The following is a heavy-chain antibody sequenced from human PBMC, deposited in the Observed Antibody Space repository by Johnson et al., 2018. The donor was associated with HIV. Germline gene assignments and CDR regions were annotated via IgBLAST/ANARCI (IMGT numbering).Heavy chain of an antibody. CDR1: GFSFSNYW. J-gene: IGHJ3*02. D-gene: IGHD6-6*01. V-gene: IGHV3-7*01. CDR2: INQDGSEK. Sequence: VQLVESGGGLVQPGGSLTFSCEASGFSFSNYWMNWVRQAPGKGLEWVANINQDGSEKYYVDSVKGRFTISRDNATNSLYLQMNSLKTEDTAVYYCARDVIKVIAARDDAFDIWGQGTMVTVSS. CDR3: ARDVIKVIAARDDAFDI.